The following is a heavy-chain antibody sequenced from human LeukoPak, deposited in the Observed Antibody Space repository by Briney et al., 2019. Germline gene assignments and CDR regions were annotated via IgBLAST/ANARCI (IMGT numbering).Heavy chain of an antibody. CDR2: IIPIFGTA. Sequence: GSSVKVSCKASGGTFSSYAISWVRQAPGQGLEWMGGIIPIFGTANYAQKFQGRVTITADESTSTAYMELSSLRSEDTAVYYCAREAWGGYYDSSGYLFDCWGQGTLVTVSS. J-gene: IGHJ4*02. V-gene: IGHV1-69*01. CDR1: GGTFSSYA. D-gene: IGHD3-22*01. CDR3: AREAWGGYYDSSGYLFDC.